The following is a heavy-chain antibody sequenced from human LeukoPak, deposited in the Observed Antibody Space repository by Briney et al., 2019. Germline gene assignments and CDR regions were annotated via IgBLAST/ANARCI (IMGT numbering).Heavy chain of an antibody. CDR2: ISSNTAYI. CDR3: AREGLLARISSGDAFDI. CDR1: GFTFRSYT. J-gene: IGHJ3*02. Sequence: GGSLRLSCAASGFTFRSYTMNWVRRAPGKGLEWVSSISSNTAYIYYADSLRGRITISRDNTKNSLYLQMNSLRAEDTAVYYCAREGLLARISSGDAFDIWGRGTMVTVSS. D-gene: IGHD5-24*01. V-gene: IGHV3-21*01.